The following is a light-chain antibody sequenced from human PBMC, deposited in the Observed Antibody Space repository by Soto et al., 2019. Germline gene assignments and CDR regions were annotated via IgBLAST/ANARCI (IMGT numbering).Light chain of an antibody. Sequence: DIPMTQSPSSLSASVGDRVTITCRAREDINTYLSWYQQKPGKAPKLLIYAASTLLSGVPSRFSGRGSGTEFTLTISSLQPEDFATYYCQQSYSTLLTFGGGTRVEIK. CDR2: AAS. CDR3: QQSYSTLLT. CDR1: EDINTY. V-gene: IGKV1-39*01. J-gene: IGKJ4*01.